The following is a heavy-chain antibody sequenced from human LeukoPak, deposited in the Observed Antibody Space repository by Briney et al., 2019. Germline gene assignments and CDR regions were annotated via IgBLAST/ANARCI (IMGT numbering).Heavy chain of an antibody. CDR3: ARLGRNYYYDSSGYFLPPDY. Sequence: SETLSLTCTVSGGSISSSSYYWGWIRQPPGKGLEWIGSIYYSGSTYYNPSLKSRVTISVDTSKNQFSLKLSSVTAADTAVYYCARLGRNYYYDSSGYFLPPDYWGQGTLVTLSS. CDR2: IYYSGST. D-gene: IGHD3-22*01. V-gene: IGHV4-39*01. CDR1: GGSISSSSYY. J-gene: IGHJ4*02.